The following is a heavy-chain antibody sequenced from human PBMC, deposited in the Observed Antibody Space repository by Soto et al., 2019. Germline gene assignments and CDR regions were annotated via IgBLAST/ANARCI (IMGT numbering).Heavy chain of an antibody. CDR1: VFTSTIYP. Sequence: PVKLSCKASVFTSTIYPVQWRIQAHEQRLEGIGWIVVGSGNTNYAQKFQERVTITRDMSTSTAYMELSSVTAADTAVYYCARHAKNSGFWSGYGWFGPWGEGTLVTV. CDR3: ARHAKNSGFWSGYGWFGP. CDR2: IVVGSGNT. D-gene: IGHD3-3*01. J-gene: IGHJ5*02. V-gene: IGHV1-58*01.